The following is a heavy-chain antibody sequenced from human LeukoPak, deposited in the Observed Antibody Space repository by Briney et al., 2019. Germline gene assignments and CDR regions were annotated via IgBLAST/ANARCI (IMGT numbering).Heavy chain of an antibody. V-gene: IGHV3-21*04. J-gene: IGHJ6*03. Sequence: GGSLRLSCAASGFTFSSYEMNWVRQAPGKGLEWVSSISSSSSYIYYADSVKGRFTISRDNAKNSLYLQMNSLRAEDTAVYYCARTTEGGYTYDYFYYYYMDVWGKGTTVTISS. CDR3: ARTTEGGYTYDYFYYYYMDV. CDR1: GFTFSSYE. CDR2: ISSSSSYI. D-gene: IGHD5-18*01.